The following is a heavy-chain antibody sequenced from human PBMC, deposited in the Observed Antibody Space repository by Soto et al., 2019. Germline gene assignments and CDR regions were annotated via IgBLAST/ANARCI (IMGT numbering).Heavy chain of an antibody. V-gene: IGHV1-69*06. D-gene: IGHD3-10*01. CDR2: IIPIFGTA. CDR1: GGTFSSYA. CDR3: ARGGYPGYYYGSGSYYWFDP. J-gene: IGHJ5*02. Sequence: QVQLVQSGAEVKKPGSSVKVSCKASGGTFSSYAMSWVRQAPGQGLEWMGGIIPIFGTANYAQKFQGRVTITADKSTSTAYMELSSLRSEDTAVYYCARGGYPGYYYGSGSYYWFDPWGQRTLVTVSS.